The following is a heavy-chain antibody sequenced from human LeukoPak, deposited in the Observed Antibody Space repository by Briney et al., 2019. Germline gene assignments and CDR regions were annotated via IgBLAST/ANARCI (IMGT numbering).Heavy chain of an antibody. CDR3: AREGYAGCFDY. CDR2: IKQDGSEK. V-gene: IGHV3-7*01. Sequence: GGSLRLSCAASGFIFSSYWMSWVRQAPGKGLEWVANIKQDGSEKYYVDSVKGRFTISRDNAKNSLYLQMNSLRAEDTAVYYCAREGYAGCFDYWGQGTLVTVSS. CDR1: GFIFSSYW. D-gene: IGHD6-19*01. J-gene: IGHJ4*02.